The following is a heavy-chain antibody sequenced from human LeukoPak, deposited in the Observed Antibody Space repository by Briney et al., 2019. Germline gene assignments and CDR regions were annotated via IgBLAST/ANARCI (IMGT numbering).Heavy chain of an antibody. CDR1: GGTFSSYA. D-gene: IGHD6-6*01. Sequence: GASVTVSCKASGGTFSSYAISWVRQAPGQGLEWMGGIIPIFGPANYAQKFQGRVTITADESTSTAYMELSSLRSEDTAVYYCASQGEYSSSSGWFDAWGQGTLVTVSS. V-gene: IGHV1-69*13. CDR2: IIPIFGPA. CDR3: ASQGEYSSSSGWFDA. J-gene: IGHJ5*02.